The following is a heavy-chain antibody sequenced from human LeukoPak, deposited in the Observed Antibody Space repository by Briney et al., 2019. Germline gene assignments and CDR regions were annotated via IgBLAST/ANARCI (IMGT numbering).Heavy chain of an antibody. CDR3: ARQYSSSPTTRGNAFDI. D-gene: IGHD6-13*01. J-gene: IGHJ3*02. CDR2: INPSGGST. Sequence: ASVKVSCKASGYTFTSYYMHWVRQAPGQGLEWMGIINPSGGSTSYPQKSQGRVTMTRDMSTSTVYMELSSLRSEDTAVYYCARQYSSSPTTRGNAFDIWGQGTMVTVSS. CDR1: GYTFTSYY. V-gene: IGHV1-46*01.